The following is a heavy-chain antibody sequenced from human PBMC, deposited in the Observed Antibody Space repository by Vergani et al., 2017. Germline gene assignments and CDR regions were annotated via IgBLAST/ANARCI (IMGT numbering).Heavy chain of an antibody. V-gene: IGHV3-30-3*01. CDR1: GFTFSSYA. J-gene: IGHJ4*02. CDR3: VKDDPSLHL. CDR2: ISYDGSNK. Sequence: QVQLVESGGGVVQPGRSLRLSCAASGFTFSSYAMHWVRQAPGKGLEWVAVISYDGSNKYYADSVKGRFTISRDNSKNTVYLQMDSLDSEDTAVYYCVKDDPSLHLWGQGTQVTVSS.